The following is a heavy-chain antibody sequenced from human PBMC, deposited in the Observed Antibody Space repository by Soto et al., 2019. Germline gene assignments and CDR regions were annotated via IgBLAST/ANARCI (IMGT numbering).Heavy chain of an antibody. Sequence: EVQLVESGGGLIQPGGSLRLSCAASGFTVSSNYMSWVRQAPGKGLEWVSVISGSGGSTYYADSVKGRFTISRDNSKNTLYLQMNSLRAEDTAVYYCAKDPPDSSGYGGGQGTLVTVSS. D-gene: IGHD3-22*01. CDR2: ISGSGGST. CDR3: AKDPPDSSGYG. J-gene: IGHJ4*02. V-gene: IGHV3-23*04. CDR1: GFTVSSNY.